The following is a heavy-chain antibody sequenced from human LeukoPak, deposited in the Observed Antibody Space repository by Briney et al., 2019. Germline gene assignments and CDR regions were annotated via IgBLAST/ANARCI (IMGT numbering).Heavy chain of an antibody. Sequence: PGGSLRLSCAASGFTFSSYSMNWVRQAPGKGLEWVSSISGSGTYMYYADSVKGRFAISRDNAENSVYLQMNTLRAEDTAVYYCARGIARSGTSPYFDYWGQGTLVTVSS. CDR1: GFTFSSYS. CDR2: ISGSGTYM. J-gene: IGHJ4*02. V-gene: IGHV3-21*01. D-gene: IGHD1-26*01. CDR3: ARGIARSGTSPYFDY.